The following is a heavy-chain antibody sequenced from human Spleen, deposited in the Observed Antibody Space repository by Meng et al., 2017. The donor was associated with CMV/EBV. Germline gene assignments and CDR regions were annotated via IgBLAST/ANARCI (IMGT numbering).Heavy chain of an antibody. Sequence: GGSLRLSCAASGFTFSSYAMHWVRQAPGKGLEWVAVISYDGSNKYYADSVKGRFTISRDNSKNTLYLQMNSLRAEDTAVYYCARARGTVTHGAENYFDYWGQGTLVTVSS. CDR2: ISYDGSNK. D-gene: IGHD4-11*01. J-gene: IGHJ4*02. V-gene: IGHV3-30*04. CDR3: ARARGTVTHGAENYFDY. CDR1: GFTFSSYA.